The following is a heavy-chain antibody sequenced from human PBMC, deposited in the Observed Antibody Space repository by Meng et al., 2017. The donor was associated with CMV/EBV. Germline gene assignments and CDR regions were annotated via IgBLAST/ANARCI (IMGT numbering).Heavy chain of an antibody. Sequence: ASGFTFGSYAMHWVRQAPGKGLGWVAVILYVGSNKYYAASLKGRFPTPRNNSKNPLYLQMTSLGARNPPFNSCAGDCFLGGSGWFNPWAREPWSPSPQ. J-gene: IGHJ5*02. CDR1: GFTFGSYA. D-gene: IGHD3-16*01. V-gene: IGHV3-30-3*01. CDR3: AGDCFLGGSGWFNP. CDR2: ILYVGSNK.